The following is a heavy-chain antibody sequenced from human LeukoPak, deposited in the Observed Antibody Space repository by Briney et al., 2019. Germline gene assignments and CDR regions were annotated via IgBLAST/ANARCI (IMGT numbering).Heavy chain of an antibody. J-gene: IGHJ4*02. V-gene: IGHV4-34*01. Sequence: SETLSLTCAVYGWSFNGYYWSWIRQPPGKGLEWIGEINHSGSTNYNPSLKSRGTISVDTSKNQLSLELRSVTAAATAVYYCARDGGPSYCGGDCLGYWGQGTLVTVSS. CDR1: GWSFNGYY. CDR2: INHSGST. D-gene: IGHD2-21*01. CDR3: ARDGGPSYCGGDCLGY.